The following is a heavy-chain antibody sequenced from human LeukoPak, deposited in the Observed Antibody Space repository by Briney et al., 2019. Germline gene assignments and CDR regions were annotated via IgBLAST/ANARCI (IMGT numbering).Heavy chain of an antibody. CDR2: IYSTGKY. CDR3: VRRDTGWNYFDY. Sequence: PAETLSLTYAVSGVSINSHYLGWIRQPPGKGLQWIGYIYSTGKYNYNPALKRRRTISLDTSKSHLPLNFTSCLAADTATYYSVRRDTGWNYFDYWGQGILVTVSS. J-gene: IGHJ4*02. V-gene: IGHV4-4*08. D-gene: IGHD6-19*01. CDR1: GVSINSHY.